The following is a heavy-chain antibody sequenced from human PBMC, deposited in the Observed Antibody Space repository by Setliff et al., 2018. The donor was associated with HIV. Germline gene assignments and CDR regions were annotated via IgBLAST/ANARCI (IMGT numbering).Heavy chain of an antibody. Sequence: SETLSLTCAVYGGSFSGYYWSWIRQPPGKGPEWIGEINHSGSTNYNPSLKNRVTISVDTSKKQFSLKLSSVTAADTAVYYCARWRDNWNSGFDYWGQGTLVTVSS. D-gene: IGHD1-7*01. CDR3: ARWRDNWNSGFDY. V-gene: IGHV4-34*01. CDR1: GGSFSGYY. J-gene: IGHJ4*02. CDR2: INHSGST.